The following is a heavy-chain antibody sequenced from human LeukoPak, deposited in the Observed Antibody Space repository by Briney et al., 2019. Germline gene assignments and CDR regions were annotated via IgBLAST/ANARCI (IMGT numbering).Heavy chain of an antibody. CDR3: ERCHKFVTRTRINFDH. D-gene: IGHD2/OR15-2a*01. CDR2: ISISGSII. V-gene: IGHV3-48*03. Sequence: GGSLRLSCAASGFSFSGYEMNCVRQAPGKGLEWLSSISISGSIIYYADSVKGRFTISRDKAKNSVYLHMNSLRAEDTAVYYCERCHKFVTRTRINFDHWGQGTLVTVSS. J-gene: IGHJ4*02. CDR1: GFSFSGYE.